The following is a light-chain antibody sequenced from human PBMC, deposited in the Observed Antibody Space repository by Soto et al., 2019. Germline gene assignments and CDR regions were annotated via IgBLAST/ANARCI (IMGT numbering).Light chain of an antibody. CDR2: EAS. V-gene: IGKV1-5*03. CDR1: QSIGRW. Sequence: DIQMIQSPSTLSASVGDRVTITCRASQSIGRWVAWYQQKEGKAPRLLIYEASNLEVGVPSRFSGSGSGTQFTLTINSLQPEDFAVYFCQQYSTFSRTFGQGTKVDTK. CDR3: QQYSTFSRT. J-gene: IGKJ1*01.